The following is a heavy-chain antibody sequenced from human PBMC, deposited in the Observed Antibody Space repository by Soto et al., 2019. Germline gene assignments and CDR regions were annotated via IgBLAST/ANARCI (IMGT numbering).Heavy chain of an antibody. V-gene: IGHV3-15*01. Sequence: EVQLVESGGGLVKPGGSLRLSCAASGLSFTNAWSWVRQAPGKGLEWVGLIKSKSDGGTTDYAAPVKGRFTISRDDSNGSTYLQLNSMKPDDRAVYYCPPVLDYFTTGRDCWGPGALVIVSS. CDR2: IKSKSDGGTT. CDR1: GLSFTNAW. J-gene: IGHJ4*02. CDR3: PPVLDYFTTGRDC. D-gene: IGHD1-1*01.